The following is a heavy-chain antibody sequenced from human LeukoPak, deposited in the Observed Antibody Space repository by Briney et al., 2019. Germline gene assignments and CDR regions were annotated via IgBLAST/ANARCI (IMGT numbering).Heavy chain of an antibody. CDR3: ARGGIVGATGLDY. CDR2: IIPILGIA. Sequence: SVNVSCKASGGTFSSYAISWVRQAPGQGLEWMGRIIPILGIANYAQTFQGRVTITADKSTSTAYMELSSLRSEDTAVYYCARGGIVGATGLDYWGQGTLVTVSS. CDR1: GGTFSSYA. D-gene: IGHD1-26*01. J-gene: IGHJ4*02. V-gene: IGHV1-69*10.